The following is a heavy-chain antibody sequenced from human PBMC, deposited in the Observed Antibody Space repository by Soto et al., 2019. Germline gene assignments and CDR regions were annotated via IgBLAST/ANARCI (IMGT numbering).Heavy chain of an antibody. J-gene: IGHJ1*01. D-gene: IGHD2-2*01. CDR3: ASANYCSSTSCYLYFQH. CDR2: IIPIFGTA. V-gene: IGHV1-69*13. Sequence: ASVKVSCKASGGTFSSYAISWVRQAPGQGLEWMGGIIPIFGTANYAQKFHGRVTITADESTSTAYMELSSLRSEDTAVYYCASANYCSSTSCYLYFQHWGQGTLVTVSS. CDR1: GGTFSSYA.